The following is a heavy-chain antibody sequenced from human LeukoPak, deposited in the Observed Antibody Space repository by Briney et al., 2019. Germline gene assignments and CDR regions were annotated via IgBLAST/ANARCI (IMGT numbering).Heavy chain of an antibody. CDR3: ASFYYYDSSGYYQSDY. CDR2: ISSSSSTI. CDR1: GFTFSSYS. Sequence: GGSLRLSCAASGFTFSSYSMNWVRQAPGKGLEWVSYISSSSSTIYYADSVKGRFTISRDNAKNSLYLQMNSLRAEDTAVYYCASFYYYDSSGYYQSDYWGQGTLVIVSS. V-gene: IGHV3-48*01. J-gene: IGHJ4*02. D-gene: IGHD3-22*01.